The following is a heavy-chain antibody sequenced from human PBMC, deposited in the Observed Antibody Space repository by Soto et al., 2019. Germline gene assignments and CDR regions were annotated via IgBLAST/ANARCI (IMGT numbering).Heavy chain of an antibody. CDR3: VRHRASLSGVYPLDI. D-gene: IGHD2-15*01. CDR2: IYNSGNT. V-gene: IGHV4-31*02. CDR1: Y. J-gene: IGHJ3*02. Sequence: YGCWIRQHPKKGLEWIGFIYNSGNTYYNPSLQSRVTMSVDASKNQFSLQLSSVTAADTAVYYCVRHRASLSGVYPLDICCQWRLVT.